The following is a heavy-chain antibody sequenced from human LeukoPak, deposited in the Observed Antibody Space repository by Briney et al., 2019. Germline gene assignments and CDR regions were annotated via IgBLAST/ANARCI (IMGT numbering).Heavy chain of an antibody. J-gene: IGHJ4*02. CDR3: ARDPLPLVEMATIGEFDY. CDR1: GYTFTSYA. D-gene: IGHD5-24*01. V-gene: IGHV1-3*01. CDR2: INAGNGNT. Sequence: EASVKVSCKASGYTFTSYAMHWVRQAPGQRLEWMGWINAGNGNTKYSQKFQGRVTITRDTSASTAYMELSSLRSEDTAVYYCARDPLPLVEMATIGEFDYWGQGTLVTVSS.